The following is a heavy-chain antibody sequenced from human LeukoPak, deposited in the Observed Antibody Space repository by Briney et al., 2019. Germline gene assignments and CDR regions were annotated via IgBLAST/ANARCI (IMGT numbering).Heavy chain of an antibody. Sequence: GGSLRLSCAASGFTFSSYWMSWVRQAPGKGLEWVANIKQDGSEKYYVDSVKGRFTISRDNAKNSQYLQMNSLRAEDTAVYYCAREYQHLYYYYYYMDVWGKGTTVTVSS. D-gene: IGHD2-2*01. CDR2: IKQDGSEK. J-gene: IGHJ6*03. CDR3: AREYQHLYYYYYYMDV. CDR1: GFTFSSYW. V-gene: IGHV3-7*01.